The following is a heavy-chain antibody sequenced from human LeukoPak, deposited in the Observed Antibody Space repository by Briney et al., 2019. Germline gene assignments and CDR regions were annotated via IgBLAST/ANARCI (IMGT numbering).Heavy chain of an antibody. D-gene: IGHD2-2*01. V-gene: IGHV3-74*01. CDR2: INSDGSSI. J-gene: IGHJ4*02. CDR1: GFTFSSCS. Sequence: GGSLRLSCAASGFTFSSCSMHWVRQATGKGLVWVSRINSDGSSISYADSVKGRFTISRDNAKNTLHLQMNSLRAEDTAVYYCARGTIAWAGVDYWGQGTLVTVSS. CDR3: ARGTIAWAGVDY.